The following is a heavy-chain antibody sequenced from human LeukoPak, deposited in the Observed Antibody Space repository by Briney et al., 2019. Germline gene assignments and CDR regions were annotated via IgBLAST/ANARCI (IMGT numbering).Heavy chain of an antibody. CDR2: IYTSGST. V-gene: IGHV4-4*07. CDR3: AARGIVVDNKNNFDY. D-gene: IGHD3-22*01. Sequence: SETLSLTCTVSGGSISSYYWSWIRQPAGKGLEWIGRIYTSGSTNYNPSLKSRVTMSVDTSKNQFSLKLSSVTAADTAVYYCAARGIVVDNKNNFDYWAREPWSPSPQ. CDR1: GGSISSYY. J-gene: IGHJ4*02.